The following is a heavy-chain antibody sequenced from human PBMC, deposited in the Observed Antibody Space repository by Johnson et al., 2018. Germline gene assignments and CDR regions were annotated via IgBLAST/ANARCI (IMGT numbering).Heavy chain of an antibody. J-gene: IGHJ4*02. CDR3: ARDFPGTLRGGFFDY. Sequence: QVQLQESGPGLVKPSQTRSLTCTVSGASISGNNYYWSWIRQPAGKGLELIGRIHTSGTTKYNPSLESRVTISLDTSKNQVSLKLSSVTSADTAVYFCARDFPGTLRGGFFDYWGQGALVTVSS. D-gene: IGHD4-17*01. V-gene: IGHV4-61*02. CDR1: GASISGNNYY. CDR2: IHTSGTT.